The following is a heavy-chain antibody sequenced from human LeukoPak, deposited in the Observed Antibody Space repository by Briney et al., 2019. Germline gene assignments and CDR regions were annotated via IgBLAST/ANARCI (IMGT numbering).Heavy chain of an antibody. Sequence: PGGSLRLSCAASGFTVSSNYMSWVRQAPGKGLEWVSVIYSGGSTYYADSVKGRFTISRDNSKNTLYLQMNSLGAEDTAVYYCARWAGSTSCSFDYWGQGTLVTVSS. CDR1: GFTVSSNY. V-gene: IGHV3-53*01. CDR3: ARWAGSTSCSFDY. D-gene: IGHD2-2*01. CDR2: IYSGGST. J-gene: IGHJ4*02.